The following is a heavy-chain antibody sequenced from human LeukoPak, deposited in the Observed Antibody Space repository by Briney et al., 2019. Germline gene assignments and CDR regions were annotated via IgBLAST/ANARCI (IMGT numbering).Heavy chain of an antibody. CDR1: GGSISSSSYY. Sequence: SETLSLTCTVSGGSISSSSYYWGWIRQPPGKGLEWIGGIYYSGSTYYNPSLKSRVTISVDTSKNQFSLKLSSVTAADTAVYYCARLGRRDGYNSDYWGQGTLVTASS. V-gene: IGHV4-39*01. D-gene: IGHD5-24*01. J-gene: IGHJ4*02. CDR3: ARLGRRDGYNSDY. CDR2: IYYSGST.